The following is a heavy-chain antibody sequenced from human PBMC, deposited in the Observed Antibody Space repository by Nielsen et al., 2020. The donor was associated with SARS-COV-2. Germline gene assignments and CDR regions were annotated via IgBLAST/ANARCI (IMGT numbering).Heavy chain of an antibody. Sequence: ASVKVSCKASGYTFTYYAIHWVRRAPGRGLEWMGWINPGNGDTKYSQNFQGRVTVTRDTSASTAYMELSSLRSEDTAVYYCASSYYYGSGSYRPFDYWGQGTLVTVSS. CDR2: INPGNGDT. J-gene: IGHJ4*02. CDR3: ASSYYYGSGSYRPFDY. V-gene: IGHV1-3*01. CDR1: GYTFTYYA. D-gene: IGHD3-10*01.